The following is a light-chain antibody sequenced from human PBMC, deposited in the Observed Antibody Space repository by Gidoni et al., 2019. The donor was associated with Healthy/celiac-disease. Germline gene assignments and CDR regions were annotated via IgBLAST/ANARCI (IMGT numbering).Light chain of an antibody. V-gene: IGKV3-15*01. Sequence: SSRASQSVSSNLAWYQQKPGQAPRLLIYGASTRATGIPARFSGSGSGTEFTLTISSLQSEDFAVYYCQQYNNWPPMYTFGPGTKLEIK. CDR3: QQYNNWPPMYT. CDR1: QSVSSN. J-gene: IGKJ2*01. CDR2: GAS.